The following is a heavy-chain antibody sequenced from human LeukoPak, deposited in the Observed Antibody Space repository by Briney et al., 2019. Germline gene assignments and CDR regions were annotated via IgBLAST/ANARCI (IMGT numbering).Heavy chain of an antibody. CDR1: RFTFSSYD. J-gene: IGHJ4*02. CDR2: IGKSGHT. D-gene: IGHD3-16*01. V-gene: IGHV3-13*01. CDR3: ASGAEGLNC. Sequence: GWSLRLSRAASRFTFSSYDMHWVRQVTAKGLEWVSGIGKSGHTYYARSVKGRSTISRENTKNSLYLQMKDLRAGDTAVYYGASGAEGLNCWGEGKLVTASS.